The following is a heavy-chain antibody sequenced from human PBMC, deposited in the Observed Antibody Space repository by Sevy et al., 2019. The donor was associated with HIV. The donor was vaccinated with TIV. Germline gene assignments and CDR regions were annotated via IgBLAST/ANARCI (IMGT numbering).Heavy chain of an antibody. CDR1: GFTFSSYA. CDR3: AKAEGNFGYCSSTSCDTPGAFDI. J-gene: IGHJ3*02. Sequence: GGSLRLSCAASGFTFSSYAMSWVRQAPGKGLEWVSAISGSGGSTYYADSVKGRFTISRDNSKNTLYLQMNSLRAEDTAGYYCAKAEGNFGYCSSTSCDTPGAFDIWGQGTMVTVSS. V-gene: IGHV3-23*01. D-gene: IGHD2-2*03. CDR2: ISGSGGST.